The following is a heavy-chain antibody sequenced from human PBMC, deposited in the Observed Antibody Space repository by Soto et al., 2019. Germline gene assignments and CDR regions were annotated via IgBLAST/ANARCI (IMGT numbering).Heavy chain of an antibody. Sequence: QVQLVQSGAEEKKPGASVKVSCKASGYTFTSYAMHWVRQAPGQRLEWMGWINAGNGNTKYSQKFQGRVTITMDTSASTAYMELSSLRSEDTAVYYCERSIVVVTALDYWGQGNLVTVSS. CDR3: ERSIVVVTALDY. D-gene: IGHD2-21*02. CDR1: GYTFTSYA. J-gene: IGHJ4*02. CDR2: INAGNGNT. V-gene: IGHV1-3*05.